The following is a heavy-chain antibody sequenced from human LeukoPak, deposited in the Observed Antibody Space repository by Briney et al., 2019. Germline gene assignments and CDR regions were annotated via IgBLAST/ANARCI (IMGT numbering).Heavy chain of an antibody. CDR1: GFTFSSYA. J-gene: IGHJ4*02. CDR2: ISGSGGST. D-gene: IGHD6-19*01. V-gene: IGHV3-23*01. Sequence: GGSLRLSCAASGFTFSSYAMSWVRQAPGKGLEWVSSISGSGGSTYYADSVKGRFTISRDNSKNTLYLQMNSLRAEDTAVYYCTKDLAGGYNRGPVPFDNWGQGTLVTVSS. CDR3: TKDLAGGYNRGPVPFDN.